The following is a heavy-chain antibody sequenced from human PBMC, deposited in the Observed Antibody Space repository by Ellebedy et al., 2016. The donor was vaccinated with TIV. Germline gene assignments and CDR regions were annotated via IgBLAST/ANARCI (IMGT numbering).Heavy chain of an antibody. D-gene: IGHD3-22*01. J-gene: IGHJ4*02. CDR2: ISHTGTRT. CDR3: AKGRGGGSDSSAPRYYFDY. V-gene: IGHV3-23*01. CDR1: GFTFTSYA. Sequence: PGGSLRLSCAASGFTFTSYAMRWVRQAPGNGLEWVSTISHTGTRTYYADSVEGRFTVSRDTSKKTLYLQMNSLRAEDTAVYYCAKGRGGGSDSSAPRYYFDYWGLGTLVTVSS.